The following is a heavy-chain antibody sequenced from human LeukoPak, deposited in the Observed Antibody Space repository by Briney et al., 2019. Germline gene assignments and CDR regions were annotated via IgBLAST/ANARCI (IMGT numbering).Heavy chain of an antibody. V-gene: IGHV3-74*01. CDR1: GFTLSSYW. Sequence: GGSLRLSCAASGFTLSSYWMHWVRQAPGKGLVWVSRIKSDGSSTNYADSVKGRFTISRDTAKNTQYLQMNSLRAEDTAVYYCARAYSGTYYAFDVWGQGTMVTVSS. J-gene: IGHJ3*01. D-gene: IGHD1-26*01. CDR3: ARAYSGTYYAFDV. CDR2: IKSDGSST.